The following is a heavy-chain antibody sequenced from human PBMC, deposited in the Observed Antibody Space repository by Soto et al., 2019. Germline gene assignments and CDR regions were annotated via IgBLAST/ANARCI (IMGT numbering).Heavy chain of an antibody. CDR2: IYHTGTT. J-gene: IGHJ4*02. CDR1: GGSINSGGYS. Sequence: PSETLSLTCTVSGGSINSGGYSWTWIRQPPGKGLEWIGFIYHTGTTYYNPSLKSRVTISVDRSKNQFSLKLNSVTAADTAVYYCARHNYGSGSTYFDYWGQGTLVTVSS. V-gene: IGHV4-30-2*01. D-gene: IGHD3-10*01. CDR3: ARHNYGSGSTYFDY.